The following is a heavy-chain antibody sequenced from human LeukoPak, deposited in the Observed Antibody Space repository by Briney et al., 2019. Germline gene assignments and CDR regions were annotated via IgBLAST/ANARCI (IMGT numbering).Heavy chain of an antibody. D-gene: IGHD1-26*01. CDR3: ARDYSGSYWGAFDI. Sequence: GGSLRLSCAASGFTFSNYSMNWVRQAPGKGLEWVSSISSSSNYIYYADSVKGRFTISRDNAKNSLYLQMNSLRAEDTAVYYCARDYSGSYWGAFDIWGQGTMVTVSS. CDR2: ISSSSNYI. J-gene: IGHJ3*02. V-gene: IGHV3-21*01. CDR1: GFTFSNYS.